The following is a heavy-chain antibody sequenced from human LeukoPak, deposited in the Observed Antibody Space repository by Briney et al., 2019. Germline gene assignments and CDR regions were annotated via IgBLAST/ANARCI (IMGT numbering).Heavy chain of an antibody. J-gene: IGHJ4*02. D-gene: IGHD3-10*01. V-gene: IGHV4-4*07. CDR1: GVSISSYY. CDR2: IHTSGST. Sequence: PSETLSLTCTVSGVSISSYYWSWIRQPAGKGLEWIGRIHTSGSTNYNPSLKSRVTISVDTSKNQFSLKLSSVTAADTAVYYCARASWGSGSLYFDYWGQGTLVTVSS. CDR3: ARASWGSGSLYFDY.